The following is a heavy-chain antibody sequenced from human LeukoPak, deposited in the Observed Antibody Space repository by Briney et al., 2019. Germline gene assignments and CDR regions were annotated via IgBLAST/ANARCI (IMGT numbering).Heavy chain of an antibody. Sequence: SETLSLTCTVSGGSISSYYWSWIRQPPGKGLEWIGYIYYSGSTNYNPSLKSRVTISVDTSKNQFSLKLSSVTAADTAVYYCARQILTGYYIGPWFDPWGQGTLVTVFS. D-gene: IGHD3-9*01. CDR2: IYYSGST. CDR3: ARQILTGYYIGPWFDP. CDR1: GGSISSYY. V-gene: IGHV4-59*01. J-gene: IGHJ5*02.